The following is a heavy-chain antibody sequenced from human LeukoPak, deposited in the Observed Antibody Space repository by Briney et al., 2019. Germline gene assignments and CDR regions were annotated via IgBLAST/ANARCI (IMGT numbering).Heavy chain of an antibody. CDR1: GGTFSRYA. CDR3: ARDRPYTGGWRGFDY. D-gene: IGHD6-19*01. V-gene: IGHV1-69*13. CDR2: IIPMFGIV. J-gene: IGHJ4*02. Sequence: SVNVSCKASGGTFSRYAISWVRQAPGQGLEWMGGIIPMFGIVNYAQKFQGRVTITADESTSTAYMELSSLRSEDTAVYYCARDRPYTGGWRGFDYWGQGTLVTVSS.